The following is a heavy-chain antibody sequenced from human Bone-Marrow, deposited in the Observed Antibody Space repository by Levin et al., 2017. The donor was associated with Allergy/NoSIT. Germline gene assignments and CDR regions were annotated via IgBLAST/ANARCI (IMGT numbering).Heavy chain of an antibody. CDR1: GFTFSTYS. J-gene: IGHJ4*02. D-gene: IGHD3-22*01. V-gene: IGHV3-21*01. CDR3: ARGLGDDRSGYYYFDY. CDR2: ISSSSSYI. Sequence: PGGSLRLSCAASGFTFSTYSMNWVRQAPGKGLEWVSSISSSSSYIYYAESVKGRFTISRDNAKSSVYLQMNSLRAEDTALYYCARGLGDDRSGYYYFDYWGQGTLVTVSS.